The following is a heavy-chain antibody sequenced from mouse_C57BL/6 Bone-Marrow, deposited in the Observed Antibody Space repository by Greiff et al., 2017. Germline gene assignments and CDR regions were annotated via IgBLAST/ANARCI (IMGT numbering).Heavy chain of an antibody. Sequence: EVMLVESGGGLVKPGGSLKLSCAASGFTFSSYTMSWVRQTPEKRLEWVATISGGGGNTYYPDSVKGRFTISRDNAKNTLYLQMSSLRSEDTALYYCARQGRRMDYWGQGTSVTVSS. CDR1: GFTFSSYT. J-gene: IGHJ4*01. CDR3: ARQGRRMDY. CDR2: ISGGGGNT. V-gene: IGHV5-9*01.